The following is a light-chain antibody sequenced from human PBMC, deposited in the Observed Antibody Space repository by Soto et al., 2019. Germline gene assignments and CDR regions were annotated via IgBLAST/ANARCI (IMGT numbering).Light chain of an antibody. CDR3: ISYTSSSTVI. V-gene: IGLV2-14*03. CDR2: DVR. Sequence: QSVLTQPASVSGSPGQSITISCTGTSSDVGGYNYISWYQQHPGKAPKFIIYDVRNRPSGVSNRFSGSRSGNTASLTISGLQAHDEADYYCISYTSSSTVIFGGGTKLTVL. CDR1: SSDVGGYNY. J-gene: IGLJ2*01.